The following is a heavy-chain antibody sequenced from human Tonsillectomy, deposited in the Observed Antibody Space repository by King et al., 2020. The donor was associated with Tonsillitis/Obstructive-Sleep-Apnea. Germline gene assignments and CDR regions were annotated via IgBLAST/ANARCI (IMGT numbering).Heavy chain of an antibody. CDR1: GGSFSGYY. CDR2: INHSGST. J-gene: IGHJ3*02. D-gene: IGHD2-2*01. V-gene: IGHV4-34*01. Sequence: VQLQQWGAGLLKPSETLSLTCAVYGGSFSGYYLSWIRQPPGKGVEWIWEINHSGSTNYNPFLKSRVTISVDTSKNQFSLKLSSVTAADTAVYYCAREDIVVVPAARGDAFDIWGQGTMVTVSS. CDR3: AREDIVVVPAARGDAFDI.